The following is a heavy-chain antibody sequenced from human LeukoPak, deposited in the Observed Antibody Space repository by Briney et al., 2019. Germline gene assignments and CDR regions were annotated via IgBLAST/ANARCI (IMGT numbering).Heavy chain of an antibody. V-gene: IGHV3-23*01. CDR3: AKGKLWLRDAFDI. CDR1: GFTFSSYA. CDR2: ISGSGGST. D-gene: IGHD5-18*01. Sequence: GGSLRLSCAASGFTFSSYAMSWVRQAPGKGLEWVSAISGSGGSTYYADSVEGRFTISRDNSKNTLYLQMNSLRAEDTAVYYCAKGKLWLRDAFDIWGQGTMVTVSS. J-gene: IGHJ3*02.